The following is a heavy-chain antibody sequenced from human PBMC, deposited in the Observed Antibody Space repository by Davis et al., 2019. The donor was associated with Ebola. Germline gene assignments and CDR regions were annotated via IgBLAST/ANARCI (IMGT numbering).Heavy chain of an antibody. D-gene: IGHD5-18*01. Sequence: MPSETLSLTCAVYGGSFRGYYWNWIRQPPGKGLEWIGEINHSGSTNYNPSLKSRVTISVDTSKNQFSLKLSSVTAADTAVYYCARGRGWLKDAWFDPWGQGTLVTVSS. V-gene: IGHV4-34*01. J-gene: IGHJ5*02. CDR2: INHSGST. CDR1: GGSFRGYY. CDR3: ARGRGWLKDAWFDP.